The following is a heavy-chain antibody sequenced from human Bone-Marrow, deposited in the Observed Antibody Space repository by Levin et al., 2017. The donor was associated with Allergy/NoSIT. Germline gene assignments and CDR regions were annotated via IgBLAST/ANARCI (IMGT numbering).Heavy chain of an antibody. CDR1: GFTFTNYW. D-gene: IGHD3-16*02. V-gene: IGHV3-74*01. CDR2: IRTDGTGT. Sequence: GGSLRLSCAASGFTFTNYWMHWVRQVPGKGLVWVSNIRTDGTGTNYADSVKGRFTISRDNSKNTLYLEMNSLRAEDTAVYYCARALWLYLDVWGRGTTVTVSS. J-gene: IGHJ6*02. CDR3: ARALWLYLDV.